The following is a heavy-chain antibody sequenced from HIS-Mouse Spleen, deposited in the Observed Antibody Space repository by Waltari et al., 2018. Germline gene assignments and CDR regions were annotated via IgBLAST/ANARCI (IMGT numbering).Heavy chain of an antibody. CDR2: IRGSGGSK. CDR1: GFTFSSFA. D-gene: IGHD2-21*01. V-gene: IGHV3-23*01. Sequence: EVQLLESGGGLVQPGGSLRLSCAASGFTFSSFAMSWVRQAPREGLEWVAAIRGSGGSKYYADSVKGRFTISRDNSKNTLYLQMNSLRAEDTAVYYCAKSRGGDCYDYWGQGTLVTVSS. J-gene: IGHJ4*02. CDR3: AKSRGGDCYDY.